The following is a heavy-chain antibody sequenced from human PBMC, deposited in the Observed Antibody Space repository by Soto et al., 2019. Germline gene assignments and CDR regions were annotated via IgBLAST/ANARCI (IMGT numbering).Heavy chain of an antibody. D-gene: IGHD6-13*01. Sequence: GGSLRLSCAASGFTFSNAWMSWVRQAPGKGLEWVGRIKSKTDGGTTDYAAPVKGRFTISRDDSKNTLYLQMNSLKTEDTAVYYCTTGLTAAPDAFDIWGQGKMVTVSS. CDR2: IKSKTDGGTT. CDR1: GFTFSNAW. V-gene: IGHV3-15*01. J-gene: IGHJ3*02. CDR3: TTGLTAAPDAFDI.